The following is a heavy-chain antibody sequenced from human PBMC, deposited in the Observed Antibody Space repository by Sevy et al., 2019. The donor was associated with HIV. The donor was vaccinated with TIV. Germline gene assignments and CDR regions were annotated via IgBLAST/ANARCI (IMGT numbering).Heavy chain of an antibody. V-gene: IGHV3-9*01. CDR2: ISWNGGNI. CDR1: GFTFDDYA. CDR3: VKDTRKWGGGGYCNNDVCSAPMDV. J-gene: IGHJ6*03. D-gene: IGHD2-8*01. Sequence: GGSLRLSCAASGFTFDDYAMHWVRQAPGKGLEWVSGISWNGGNIGYADSVKGRFTISRDNAKQSLYLQMNSLRAEDTAFYYCVKDTRKWGGGGYCNNDVCSAPMDVWGKGTTVTVSS.